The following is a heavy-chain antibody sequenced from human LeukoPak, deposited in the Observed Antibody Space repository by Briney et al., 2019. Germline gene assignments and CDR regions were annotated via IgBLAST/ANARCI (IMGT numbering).Heavy chain of an antibody. D-gene: IGHD3-10*01. Sequence: TSETLSLTCSVSGDSISTSSYYWGWLRQPPGKGLEWIGTIYYSGSTYYNPSLTSRVTISVDTSKNQFSLKLSSVTAADTAVYYCARDPLEGSYFRYWGQGTLVTVSS. CDR3: ARDPLEGSYFRY. CDR1: GDSISTSSYY. CDR2: IYYSGST. V-gene: IGHV4-39*02. J-gene: IGHJ4*02.